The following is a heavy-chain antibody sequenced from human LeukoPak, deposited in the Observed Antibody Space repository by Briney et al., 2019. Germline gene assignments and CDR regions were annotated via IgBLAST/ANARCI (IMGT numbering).Heavy chain of an antibody. J-gene: IGHJ4*02. CDR3: AKAGGCSGGSCYFDY. CDR2: ISWNSGSI. Sequence: GRSLRLSCAASGFTFDDYAMHWVRQAPGKGLEWVSGISWNSGSIGYADSVKGRFTISRDNAKNSLYLQMNSLRAEDTALYYCAKAGGCSGGSCYFDYWGQGTLSPSPQ. CDR1: GFTFDDYA. V-gene: IGHV3-9*01. D-gene: IGHD2-15*01.